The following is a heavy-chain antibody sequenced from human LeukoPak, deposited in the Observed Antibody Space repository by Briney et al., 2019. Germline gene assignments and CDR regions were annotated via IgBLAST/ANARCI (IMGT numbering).Heavy chain of an antibody. J-gene: IGHJ4*02. V-gene: IGHV3-7*01. CDR2: IKQDGSEK. CDR3: AKKRAGGVYTAIDN. Sequence: GGSLTLSCAASGFTFSTYWMSWVGQAPGKGLEWVANIKQDGSEKYYVDSVKGRFTISRDNSKNTLFLQMNSLRSDDTAVYYCAKKRAGGVYTAIDNWGQGTLVTVFS. D-gene: IGHD2-8*02. CDR1: GFTFSTYW.